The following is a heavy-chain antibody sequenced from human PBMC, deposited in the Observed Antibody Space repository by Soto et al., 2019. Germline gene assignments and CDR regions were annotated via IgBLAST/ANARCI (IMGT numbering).Heavy chain of an antibody. CDR1: GGSFSGHY. Sequence: SETLSLTCVFSGGSFSGHYWNWIRQAPGKGLEWIGEINHIGSTNYNTSLKSRVTISGDASKKQFSLKLSSVIAADTAVYYCARRVVYYGMDVWGQGTLVTVSS. D-gene: IGHD2-15*01. V-gene: IGHV4-34*01. J-gene: IGHJ6*02. CDR2: INHIGST. CDR3: ARRVVYYGMDV.